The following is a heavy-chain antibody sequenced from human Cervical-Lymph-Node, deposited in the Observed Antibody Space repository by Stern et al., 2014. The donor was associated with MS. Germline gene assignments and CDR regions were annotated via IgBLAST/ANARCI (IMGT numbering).Heavy chain of an antibody. J-gene: IGHJ6*02. V-gene: IGHV1-69*01. CDR2: IIPILGSG. D-gene: IGHD2/OR15-2a*01. CDR1: GGTLKNYG. Sequence: VQLVESGAEVKKPGSSVKVSCKASGGTLKNYGISWGRQAPGQGLEWMGGIIPILGSGDYAQDFQGRVTITADEVTSTVYMELSSLTSEDTAVYYCARQYRPYFYGFGVWGHGTTVTVSS. CDR3: ARQYRPYFYGFGV.